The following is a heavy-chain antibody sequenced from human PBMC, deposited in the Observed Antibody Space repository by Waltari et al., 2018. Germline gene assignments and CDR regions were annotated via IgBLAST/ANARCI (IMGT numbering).Heavy chain of an antibody. CDR1: GYTFTDY. CDR3: ARAYSSGWYGSCEY. CDR2: IDPQIGDQ. D-gene: IGHD6-19*01. J-gene: IGHJ4*02. V-gene: IGHV1-2*02. Sequence: QVLLVQSGAEMKKPGASVTVSCKASGYTFTDYMHWVRQAPGQGLEWMGWIDPQIGDQGYQQKLQCRVTLTRDTSTTTVYMELTSLISDDTAMYYCARAYSSGWYGSCEYWGQGTRVIVSS.